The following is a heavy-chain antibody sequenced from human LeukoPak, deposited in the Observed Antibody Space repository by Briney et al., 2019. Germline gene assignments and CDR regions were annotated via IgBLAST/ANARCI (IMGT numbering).Heavy chain of an antibody. CDR1: GFTFDDYA. CDR2: ISWNSGSI. Sequence: PGGSLRLSCAASGFTFDDYAMHWVRQAPGKGLEWVSGISWNSGSIGYADSVKGRFTISRDNSKNTLYLQMNSLRAEDTAVYYCATLGDIVVVPALPTDFWGQGTLVTVSS. D-gene: IGHD2-2*01. J-gene: IGHJ4*02. CDR3: ATLGDIVVVPALPTDF. V-gene: IGHV3-9*01.